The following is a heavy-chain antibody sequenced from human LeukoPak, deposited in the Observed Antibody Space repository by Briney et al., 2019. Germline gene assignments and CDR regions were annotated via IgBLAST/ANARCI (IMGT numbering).Heavy chain of an antibody. CDR1: GFTFSSYA. J-gene: IGHJ4*02. CDR2: ISYDGSNK. Sequence: PGGSLRLSCAASGFTFSSYAMHWVRQAPGKGLEWVAVISYDGSNKYYADSVKGRLTISRDNSKNTLYLQMNSLRAEDTAVYYCARVPKRYGGYGDFDYWGQGTLVTVSS. CDR3: ARVPKRYGGYGDFDY. V-gene: IGHV3-30-3*01. D-gene: IGHD5-12*01.